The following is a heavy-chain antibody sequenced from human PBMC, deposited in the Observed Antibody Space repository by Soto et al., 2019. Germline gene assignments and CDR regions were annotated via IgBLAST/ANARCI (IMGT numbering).Heavy chain of an antibody. CDR3: ARLPVTTDYYYGMDV. J-gene: IGHJ6*02. V-gene: IGHV5-51*01. CDR1: GYSFTSYW. D-gene: IGHD4-17*01. CDR2: IYPGDSDT. Sequence: PGESLKISCKGSGYSFTSYWIGWVRQMPGKGLEWMGIIYPGDSDTRYSPSFQGQVTISADKSISTAYLQWSSLKASDTAMYYCARLPVTTDYYYGMDVWGQGTTVTVYS.